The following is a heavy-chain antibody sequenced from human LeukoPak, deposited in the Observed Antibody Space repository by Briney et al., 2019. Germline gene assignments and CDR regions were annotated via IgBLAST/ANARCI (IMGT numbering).Heavy chain of an antibody. J-gene: IGHJ4*02. CDR1: GFTFSSYG. Sequence: PGGTLRLSCAASGFTFSSYGMSWVRQAPGKGLEWVSAISGSGGSTYYADSVKGRFTISRDNSKNTLYLQMNSLRAEDTAVYYCAKVAVPSKTSRFYFDYWGQGTLVTVSS. D-gene: IGHD2-2*01. CDR3: AKVAVPSKTSRFYFDY. V-gene: IGHV3-23*01. CDR2: ISGSGGST.